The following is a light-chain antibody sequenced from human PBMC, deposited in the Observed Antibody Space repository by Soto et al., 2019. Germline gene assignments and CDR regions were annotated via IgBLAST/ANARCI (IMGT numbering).Light chain of an antibody. CDR1: QSISSY. Sequence: MTPSPATLSVSPGERVTITCRASQSISSYLNWYQQKPGKAPKLLIYAASSLQSGVPSRFSGSGSGTDFTLTISSPLPDESATYYCQQSYSTPRTFGQYTRLE. V-gene: IGKV1-39*01. CDR3: QQSYSTPRT. J-gene: IGKJ5*01. CDR2: AAS.